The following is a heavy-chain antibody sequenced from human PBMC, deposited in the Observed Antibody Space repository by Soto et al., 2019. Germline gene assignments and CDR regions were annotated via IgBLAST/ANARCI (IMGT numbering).Heavy chain of an antibody. J-gene: IGHJ5*01. CDR1: GDSISTVDYF. Sequence: SETLSLTCSVSGDSISTVDYFWAWIRQPPGQALESIVYIYQSTTTYYNPSFESRDAIYLDTWKSQFSLTATSVTAADTAVCLCARVRYCLTGICCPNWFDSGGQGTLVTVSS. CDR2: IYQSTTT. D-gene: IGHD2-15*01. CDR3: ARVRYCLTGICCPNWFDS. V-gene: IGHV4-30-4*01.